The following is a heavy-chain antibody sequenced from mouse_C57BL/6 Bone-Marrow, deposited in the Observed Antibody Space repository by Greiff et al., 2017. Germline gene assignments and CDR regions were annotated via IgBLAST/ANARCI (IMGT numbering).Heavy chain of an antibody. CDR2: ISSGGSYT. Sequence: EVMLVESGGGLVKPGGSLKLSCAASGFTFSSYAMSWVRQTPEKRLEWVATISSGGSYTYYPDSVKGRFTISRDNAKNTLYLQMSSLKSEDTAMYYCARQIYYDYDDWFAYWGQGTLVTVSA. CDR3: ARQIYYDYDDWFAY. V-gene: IGHV5-9-1*01. CDR1: GFTFSSYA. D-gene: IGHD2-4*01. J-gene: IGHJ3*01.